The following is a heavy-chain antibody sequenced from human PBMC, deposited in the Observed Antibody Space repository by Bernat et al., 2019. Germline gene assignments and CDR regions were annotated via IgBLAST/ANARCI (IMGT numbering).Heavy chain of an antibody. CDR3: GRVGGGMVDY. Sequence: QVQLKESGPGLVKPPQTLSLTCTVSGGSISSDGYYWSWIRQHPGKGLEWIGYIYYSGSTYYNPSLKSRVTISIDTSKNQFPLKLSSVTAADTAVYYCGRVGGGMVDYWGQGTLVTVSS. CDR1: GGSISSDGYY. J-gene: IGHJ4*02. CDR2: IYYSGST. D-gene: IGHD2-15*01. V-gene: IGHV4-31*03.